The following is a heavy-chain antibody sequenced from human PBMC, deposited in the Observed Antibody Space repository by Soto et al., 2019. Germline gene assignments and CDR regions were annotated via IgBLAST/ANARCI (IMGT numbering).Heavy chain of an antibody. CDR1: GFTFSSYA. V-gene: IGHV3-23*01. CDR3: AKGPEVGGVIGLDY. Sequence: EVQLLESGGGLVQPGGSLRLSCAASGFTFSSYAMSWVRQAPGKGLEWVSAISGSGGSTYYADSVKGRFTISRDNSKNTLFLQMNSLRAEDTAVYYCAKGPEVGGVIGLDYWGQGTLVTVSS. J-gene: IGHJ4*02. D-gene: IGHD3-16*02. CDR2: ISGSGGST.